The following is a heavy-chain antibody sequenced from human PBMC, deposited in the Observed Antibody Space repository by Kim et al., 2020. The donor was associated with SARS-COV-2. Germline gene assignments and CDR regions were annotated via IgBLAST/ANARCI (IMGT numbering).Heavy chain of an antibody. CDR1: GGTFSSYA. CDR2: IIPIFGTA. CDR3: ARVGTMVRGVTPWYFDY. Sequence: SVKVSCKASGGTFSSYAISWVRQAPGQGLEWMGGIIPIFGTANYAQKFQGRVTITADESTSTAYMELSSLRSEDTAVYYCARVGTMVRGVTPWYFDYWGQGTLVTVSS. D-gene: IGHD3-10*01. J-gene: IGHJ4*02. V-gene: IGHV1-69*13.